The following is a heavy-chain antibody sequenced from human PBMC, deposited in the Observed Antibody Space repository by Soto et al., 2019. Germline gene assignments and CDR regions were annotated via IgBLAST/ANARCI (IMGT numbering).Heavy chain of an antibody. V-gene: IGHV4-31*03. CDR3: ARDASYYDFWSGPTYNWFDP. CDR2: IYYSGST. D-gene: IGHD3-3*01. J-gene: IGHJ5*02. CDR1: GGSISSGGYY. Sequence: PSETLSLTCTVSGGSISSGGYYWSWIRQHPGKGLEWIGYIYYSGSTNYNPTLKSRVTISVDTSKNQFSLKLSSVTAADTAVYYCARDASYYDFWSGPTYNWFDPWGQGTLVTVS.